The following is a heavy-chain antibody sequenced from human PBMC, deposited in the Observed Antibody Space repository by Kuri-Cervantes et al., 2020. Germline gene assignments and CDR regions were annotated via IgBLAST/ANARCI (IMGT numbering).Heavy chain of an antibody. D-gene: IGHD2-15*01. V-gene: IGHV4-34*01. CDR1: GGSFSGYY. CDR3: ARDVSREIVVVVAATPGFDY. J-gene: IGHJ4*02. CDR2: INHSGST. Sequence: ESLKISCAVYGGSFSGYYWSWIRQPPGKGLEWIGEINHSGSTNYNPSLKSRVTISVDTSKNRFSLKLSSVTAADTAVYYCARDVSREIVVVVAATPGFDYWGQGTLVTVSS.